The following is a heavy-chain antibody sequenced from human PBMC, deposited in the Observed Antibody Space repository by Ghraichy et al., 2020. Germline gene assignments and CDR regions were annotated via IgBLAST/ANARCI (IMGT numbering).Heavy chain of an antibody. CDR2: ISGGASST. V-gene: IGHV3-23*01. J-gene: IGHJ3*02. CDR3: AKNLRGQWLTSAFDI. CDR1: GFTFSNYA. Sequence: ETLSLTCAASGFTFSNYAMDWVRQAPGKGLEWVSAISGGASSTYSADSVRGRFTVSRDNSKNTLFLQMNSLRVEDTAIYYCAKNLRGQWLTSAFDIWGQGTLVTVSS. D-gene: IGHD6-19*01.